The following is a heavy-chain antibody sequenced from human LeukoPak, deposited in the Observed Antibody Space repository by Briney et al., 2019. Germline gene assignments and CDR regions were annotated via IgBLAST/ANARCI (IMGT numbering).Heavy chain of an antibody. D-gene: IGHD2-21*01. CDR2: INPNSGGT. V-gene: IGHV1-2*02. J-gene: IGHJ6*02. Sequence: ASVKVSCKASGYTFTGYYIHWVRQAPGQGLECMGWINPNSGGTDYAQKFQGRVTMTRDTSISTAYMELSRLRSDDTAVYYCARDLIPPNGMDVWGQGTTVTVSS. CDR3: ARDLIPPNGMDV. CDR1: GYTFTGYY.